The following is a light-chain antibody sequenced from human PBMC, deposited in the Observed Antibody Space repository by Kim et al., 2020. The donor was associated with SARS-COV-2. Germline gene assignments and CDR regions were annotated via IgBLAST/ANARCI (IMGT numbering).Light chain of an antibody. Sequence: RVTIHCKTSPNILYNLPKKIYLAWYQQKPGQPPKVLIYWASTRASGVPDRFNGSGSGTEFALTISSLQAEDVALYDCQQYHTTPYTFGQGTRLEI. CDR1: PNILYNLPKKIY. CDR3: QQYHTTPYT. CDR2: WAS. V-gene: IGKV4-1*01. J-gene: IGKJ2*01.